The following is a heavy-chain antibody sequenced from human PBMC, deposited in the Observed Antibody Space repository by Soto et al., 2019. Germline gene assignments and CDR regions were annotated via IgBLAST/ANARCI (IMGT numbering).Heavy chain of an antibody. J-gene: IGHJ4*02. V-gene: IGHV1-69*06. CDR1: GGTFSSLA. D-gene: IGHD3-10*01. Sequence: QVQLGQSGAEVKKPGSSVKVSCKASGGTFSSLAISWVRQAPGHGLDWMGGLVPDFGTATYAQKFKDRVTITADKSTSQSYKELSSLRSEDTAVYYCARSPGVFDYWGQGTLVTVPS. CDR3: ARSPGVFDY. CDR2: LVPDFGTA.